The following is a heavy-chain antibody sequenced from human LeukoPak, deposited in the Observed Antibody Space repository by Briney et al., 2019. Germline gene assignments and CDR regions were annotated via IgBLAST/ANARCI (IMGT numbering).Heavy chain of an antibody. D-gene: IGHD4-11*01. J-gene: IGHJ4*02. CDR3: ARHNSPASFDY. V-gene: IGHV4-39*01. CDR2: IYYSGST. Sequence: SETLSLTCTVSGASISSYFWVWIRQPPGKGLEWIGSIYYSGSTYYNPSLKSRVTISVDTSKNQFSLKLSSVTAADTAVYYCARHNSPASFDYWGQGTLVTVSS. CDR1: GASISSYF.